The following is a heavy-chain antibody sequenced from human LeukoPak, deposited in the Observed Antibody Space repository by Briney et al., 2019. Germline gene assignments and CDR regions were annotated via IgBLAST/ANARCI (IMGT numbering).Heavy chain of an antibody. CDR3: ASESYDYVWGSYRFGDY. CDR2: IYYSEST. D-gene: IGHD3-16*02. CDR1: GGSISSSSYY. V-gene: IGHV4-39*01. Sequence: SETLSLTCTVSGGSISSSSYYWGWIRQPPGKGLEWIGSIYYSESTYYNPSLKSRVTISVDTSKNQFSLKLSSVTAADTAVYYCASESYDYVWGSYRFGDYWGQGTLVTVSS. J-gene: IGHJ4*02.